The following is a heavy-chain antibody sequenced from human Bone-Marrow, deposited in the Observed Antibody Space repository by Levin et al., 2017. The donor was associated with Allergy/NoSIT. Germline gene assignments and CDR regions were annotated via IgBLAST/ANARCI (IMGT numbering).Heavy chain of an antibody. D-gene: IGHD3-22*01. V-gene: IGHV3-73*01. CDR3: IVRGPEVVSPGY. CDR2: IRSKAYSYAT. Sequence: GGSLRLSCVASGFSFSGSAMHWVRQASGKGLEWVGHIRSKAYSYATAYPASVKGRFTFSRDDSKNTAFLQMNSLKTEDTAVYYCIVRGPEVVSPGYWGQGTLVTVSS. J-gene: IGHJ4*02. CDR1: GFSFSGSA.